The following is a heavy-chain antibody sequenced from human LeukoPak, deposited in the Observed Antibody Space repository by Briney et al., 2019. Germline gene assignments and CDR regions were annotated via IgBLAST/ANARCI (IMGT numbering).Heavy chain of an antibody. V-gene: IGHV1-18*01. CDR3: ARDYSRGDPDY. Sequence: GASVKVSCKASGHTFTRYGISWVRQAPGQGLEWMGWVSVYNGNTNYTQKVQGRVTMTTETSTSTAFMELRSLRSDDTAVYYCARDYSRGDPDYWGQGTLVTVSS. CDR2: VSVYNGNT. D-gene: IGHD3-22*01. J-gene: IGHJ4*02. CDR1: GHTFTRYG.